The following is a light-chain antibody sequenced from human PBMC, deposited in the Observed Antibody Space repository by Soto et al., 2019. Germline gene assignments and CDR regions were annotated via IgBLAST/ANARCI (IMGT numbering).Light chain of an antibody. CDR3: QQRSSWPIFT. J-gene: IGKJ3*01. CDR2: DAS. CDR1: QSVNSN. V-gene: IGKV3-11*01. Sequence: EIVLTQSPATLSLSPGEGATLSCRASQSVNSNLAWYQQKPGQAPRLLIYDASNRATGIPPRFSGSGSGTDFTLTISSLEPEDFAVYYCQQRSSWPIFTFGPGTKVDIK.